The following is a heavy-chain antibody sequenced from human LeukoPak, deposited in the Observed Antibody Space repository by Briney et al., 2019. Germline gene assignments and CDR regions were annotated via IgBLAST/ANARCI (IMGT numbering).Heavy chain of an antibody. V-gene: IGHV1-69*13. J-gene: IGHJ4*02. CDR1: GGTFSSYA. D-gene: IGHD1-26*01. Sequence: SVKVSCKASGGTFSSYAISWVQQAPGQGLEWMGGIIPIFGTANYAQKFQGRVTITADESTSTAYMELSSLRSEDTAVYYCARVVNSGSYHGFDYWGQGTLVTVSS. CDR3: ARVVNSGSYHGFDY. CDR2: IIPIFGTA.